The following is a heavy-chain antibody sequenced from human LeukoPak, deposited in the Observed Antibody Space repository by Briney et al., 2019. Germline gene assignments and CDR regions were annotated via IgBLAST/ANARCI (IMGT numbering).Heavy chain of an antibody. CDR1: GYTFTGYY. J-gene: IGHJ4*02. Sequence: ASVKVSCKASGYTFTGYYMHWVRQAPGQGLEWMGWINPNTGGTNYAQKFQGRATMTRDTSISTVYMELSRLTSDDTAVYYCARRRSSEYPFDYWGQGTLATVSS. CDR3: ARRRSSEYPFDY. D-gene: IGHD2-2*02. V-gene: IGHV1-2*02. CDR2: INPNTGGT.